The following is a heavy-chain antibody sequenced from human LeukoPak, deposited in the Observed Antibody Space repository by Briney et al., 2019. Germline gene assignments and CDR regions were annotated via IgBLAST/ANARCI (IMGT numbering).Heavy chain of an antibody. CDR2: ISSDGSNK. J-gene: IGHJ4*02. D-gene: IGHD3-10*01. V-gene: IGHV3-30*04. CDR1: GFTFSSYA. Sequence: PGRSLRLSCAASGFTFSSYAMHWVRQAPGKGLEWVAVISSDGSNKYYADSVKGRFTISRDNSKNTLYLQMNSLRAEDTAVYYCAKDYFGELYYFDYWGQGTLVTVSS. CDR3: AKDYFGELYYFDY.